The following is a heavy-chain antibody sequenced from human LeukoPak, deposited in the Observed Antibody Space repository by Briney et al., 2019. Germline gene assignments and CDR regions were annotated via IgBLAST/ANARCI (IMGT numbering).Heavy chain of an antibody. CDR2: FHTSGRT. D-gene: IGHD3-16*01. Sequence: PSQTLSLTCTVSGGSISSGSFYWSWIRQPAGKGLEWIGRFHTSGRTNYNPSLKSRVTISVDTSKNQFSLNLTSVTAADTAVYYCARFTPQGYGWGGYNRFDPWGQGTLVTVSS. V-gene: IGHV4-61*02. CDR3: ARFTPQGYGWGGYNRFDP. J-gene: IGHJ5*02. CDR1: GGSISSGSFY.